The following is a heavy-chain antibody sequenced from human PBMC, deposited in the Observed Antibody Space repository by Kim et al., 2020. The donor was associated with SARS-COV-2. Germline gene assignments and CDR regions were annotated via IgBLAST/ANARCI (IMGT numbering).Heavy chain of an antibody. CDR1: GGSFSGYY. CDR2: INHSGST. Sequence: SETLSLTCAVYGGSFSGYYWSWIRQPPGKGLEWIGEINHSGSTNYNPSLKSRVTISVDTSKNQFSLKLSSVTAADTAVYYCARGLLRESIYPYWGQGTLVTVSS. J-gene: IGHJ4*02. CDR3: ARGLLRESIYPY. V-gene: IGHV4-34*01. D-gene: IGHD2-21*01.